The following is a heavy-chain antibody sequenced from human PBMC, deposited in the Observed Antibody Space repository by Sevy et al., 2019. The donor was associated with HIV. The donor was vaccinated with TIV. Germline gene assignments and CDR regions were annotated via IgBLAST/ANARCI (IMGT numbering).Heavy chain of an antibody. D-gene: IGHD2-15*01. CDR2: VKQDGSVK. V-gene: IGHV3-7*01. CDR3: ASWSSGGFDY. CDR1: GFTFSSYW. J-gene: IGHJ4*02. Sequence: GGSLRLSCAASGFTFSSYWMNWVRQAPGKGLEWVARVKQDGSVKYYVDSVKGRFTISRDNAKNSLYLQMNSLRAEDTAVYYCASWSSGGFDYWGQGTLVTVSS.